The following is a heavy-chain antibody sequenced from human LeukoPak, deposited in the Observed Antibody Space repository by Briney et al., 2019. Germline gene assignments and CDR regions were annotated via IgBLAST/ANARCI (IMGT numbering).Heavy chain of an antibody. V-gene: IGHV1-2*02. CDR1: GYTFTGYY. CDR3: ARISSSFPLGSPIDY. CDR2: INPNIGGT. Sequence: ASVKGTCQASGYTFTGYYMHWLRQAPGQGLAWMGWINPNIGGTNYAQKFQGRVTMTRDTSISTAYMELSRLRSDDTAVYYCARISSSFPLGSPIDYWGQGTLVTVSS. J-gene: IGHJ4*02. D-gene: IGHD6-13*01.